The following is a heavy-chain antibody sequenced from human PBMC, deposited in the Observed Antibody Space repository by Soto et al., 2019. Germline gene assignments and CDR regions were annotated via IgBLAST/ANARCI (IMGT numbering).Heavy chain of an antibody. Sequence: ASVKVSCKASGYTFTSYYMHWVRHAPGQGLEWMGIINPSGGSTSYAQKFQGRVTMTRDTSTSTVYMELSSLRSEDTAVYYCASQRGARYIAARPLDYWGQGTLVTVSS. J-gene: IGHJ4*02. D-gene: IGHD6-6*01. CDR3: ASQRGARYIAARPLDY. V-gene: IGHV1-46*01. CDR2: INPSGGST. CDR1: GYTFTSYY.